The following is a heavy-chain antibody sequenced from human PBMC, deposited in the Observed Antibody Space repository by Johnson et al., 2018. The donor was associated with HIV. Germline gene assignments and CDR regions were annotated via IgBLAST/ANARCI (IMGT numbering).Heavy chain of an antibody. Sequence: VKLVESGGGLVKPGGSLRLSCAASGFTVSSNYMSWVRQAPGKGLEWVSVIYSGGSTYYADSVKGRFTISRDNSKNTLYLQMNSLRAEDTAVYYCARDHLRRSHAFDIWGQGTMVTVSS. CDR3: ARDHLRRSHAFDI. V-gene: IGHV3-53*01. CDR2: IYSGGST. CDR1: GFTVSSNY. J-gene: IGHJ3*02. D-gene: IGHD2-15*01.